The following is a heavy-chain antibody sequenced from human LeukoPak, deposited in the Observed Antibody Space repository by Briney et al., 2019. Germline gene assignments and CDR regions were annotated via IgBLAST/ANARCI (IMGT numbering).Heavy chain of an antibody. Sequence: SETLSLTCAVYGGSFSGYYWSWIRQPPGKGLEWIGEINHSGSTNYNPSLKSRVTISVDTSKNQFSLKLSSVTAADTALYYCATTTLSSAGASWFDPWGQGTLVTVSS. J-gene: IGHJ5*02. CDR1: GGSFSGYY. D-gene: IGHD6-25*01. CDR3: ATTTLSSAGASWFDP. CDR2: INHSGST. V-gene: IGHV4-34*01.